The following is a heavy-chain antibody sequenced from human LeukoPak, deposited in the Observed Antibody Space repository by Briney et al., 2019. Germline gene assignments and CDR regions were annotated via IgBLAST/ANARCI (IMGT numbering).Heavy chain of an antibody. Sequence: GGTLRLSCAASGFTFSSYAMSWVRQAPGQGLEWVSTISGSGGSTYYADSVKGRFTISRDNSKNTLYLQMNSLRAEDTAVYYCVKGRTRGDWGQGTLVTVSS. J-gene: IGHJ4*02. D-gene: IGHD3-10*01. CDR3: VKGRTRGD. V-gene: IGHV3-23*01. CDR1: GFTFSSYA. CDR2: ISGSGGST.